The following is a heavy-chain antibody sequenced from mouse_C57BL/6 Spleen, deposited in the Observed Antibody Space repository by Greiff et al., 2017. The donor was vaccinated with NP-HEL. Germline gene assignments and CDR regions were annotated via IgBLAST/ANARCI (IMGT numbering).Heavy chain of an antibody. J-gene: IGHJ4*01. D-gene: IGHD1-1*01. V-gene: IGHV1-19*01. CDR3: ARGELLLRPNAMDY. CDR1: GYTFTDYY. CDR2: INPYNGGT. Sequence: VQLQQSGPVLVKPGASVKMSCKASGYTFTDYYMNWVKQSHGKSLEWIGVINPYNGGTIYNQKFKGKATLTVDKSSSTAYMELNSLTSEDSAVYYCARGELLLRPNAMDYWGQGTSVTVSS.